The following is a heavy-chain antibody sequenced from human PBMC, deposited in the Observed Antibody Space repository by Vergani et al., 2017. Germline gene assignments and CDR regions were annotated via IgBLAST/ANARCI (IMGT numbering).Heavy chain of an antibody. Sequence: EVQLVETGGGLIQPGGSLRLSCAASGFTVSSNYMSWVRQAPGKGLEWVSVIYSGGSTYYADSVKGRFTISRDNSKNTLYLQMNSLRAEDTAVYYCARVMNGGIYEYYMDGWGKGTTVTVSS. CDR1: GFTVSSNY. CDR3: ARVMNGGIYEYYMDG. CDR2: IYSGGST. V-gene: IGHV3-53*02. J-gene: IGHJ6*03. D-gene: IGHD3-16*01.